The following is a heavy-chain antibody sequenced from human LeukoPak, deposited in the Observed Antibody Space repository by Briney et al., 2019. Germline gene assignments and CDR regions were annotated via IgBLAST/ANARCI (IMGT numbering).Heavy chain of an antibody. V-gene: IGHV3-23*01. Sequence: GGSLRLSCAASGFTFSSYAVSWVRQAPGKGLEWASAISGSGGSTYYADSVKGRFTISRDNSKNTLYLQMNSLRAEDTAVYYCAKTGTPWYYFDYWGQGTLVTVSS. CDR1: GFTFSSYA. D-gene: IGHD6-13*01. CDR3: AKTGTPWYYFDY. CDR2: ISGSGGST. J-gene: IGHJ4*02.